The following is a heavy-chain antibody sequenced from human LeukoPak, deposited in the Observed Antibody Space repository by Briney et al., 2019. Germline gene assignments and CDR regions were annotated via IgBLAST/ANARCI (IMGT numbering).Heavy chain of an antibody. CDR2: IYTSGST. D-gene: IGHD2-2*01. CDR3: AREWPRVPIEAAMDAFDI. CDR1: GGSISSGDYY. J-gene: IGHJ3*02. V-gene: IGHV4-61*02. Sequence: PSETLSLTCTVSGGSISSGDYYWSWIRQPAGKGLEWIGRIYTSGSTNYNPSLKSRVTISVDTSKNQFSLKLSSVTAADAAVYYCAREWPRVPIEAAMDAFDIWGQGTMVTVSS.